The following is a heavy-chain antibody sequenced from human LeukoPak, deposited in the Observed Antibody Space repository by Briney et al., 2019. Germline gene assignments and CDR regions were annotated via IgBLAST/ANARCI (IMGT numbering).Heavy chain of an antibody. Sequence: PVASVKVSCKASGYTFTSYGISWVRQAPGQGLEWMGWISAYNGNTNYAQKLQGRVTMTTDTSTSTAYMKLRSLRSDDTAVYYCARDLSVYYYDSSGYSPFDYWGQGTLVTVSS. CDR1: GYTFTSYG. V-gene: IGHV1-18*01. D-gene: IGHD3-22*01. CDR2: ISAYNGNT. J-gene: IGHJ4*02. CDR3: ARDLSVYYYDSSGYSPFDY.